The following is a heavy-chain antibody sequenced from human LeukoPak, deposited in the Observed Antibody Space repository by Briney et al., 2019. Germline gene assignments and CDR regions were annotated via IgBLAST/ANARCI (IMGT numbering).Heavy chain of an antibody. CDR2: IYHSGST. CDR3: ARTRITMIVGLASRFDY. J-gene: IGHJ4*02. CDR1: GGSISTYY. V-gene: IGHV4-59*01. D-gene: IGHD3-22*01. Sequence: KPSETLSLTCTVSGGSISTYYWNWIRQPPGKGLEWIGYIYHSGSTNYNPSLQSRVTISVDTSKNQFSLNLNSVTAADTAVYYCARTRITMIVGLASRFDYWGQGTLVTVSS.